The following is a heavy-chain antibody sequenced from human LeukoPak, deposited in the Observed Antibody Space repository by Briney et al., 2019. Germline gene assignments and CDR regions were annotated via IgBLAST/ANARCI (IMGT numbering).Heavy chain of an antibody. D-gene: IGHD3-16*02. CDR2: IYSGGST. Sequence: PGGSLRLSCAASGFTVSSNYMSWVRQAPGKGLEWVSVIYSGGSTYYADSVKGRFTISRDNSKNTLYLQMNSLRAEDTAVYYCAKGRPNMITFGGVIVKVYYWGQGTLVTVSS. J-gene: IGHJ4*02. CDR3: AKGRPNMITFGGVIVKVYY. V-gene: IGHV3-66*01. CDR1: GFTVSSNY.